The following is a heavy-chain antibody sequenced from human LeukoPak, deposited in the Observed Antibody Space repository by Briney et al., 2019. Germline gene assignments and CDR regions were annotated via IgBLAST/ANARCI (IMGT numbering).Heavy chain of an antibody. V-gene: IGHV4-61*02. J-gene: IGHJ3*02. D-gene: IGHD1-26*01. Sequence: PSETLFLTCTVSGGSISSGSYYWSWIRQPAGKGLEWIGRIYTSGSTNYNPSLKSRVTISVDTSKNQFSLKLSSVTAADTAVYYCARSPVGAQADDAFDIWGQGTMVTVSS. CDR2: IYTSGST. CDR3: ARSPVGAQADDAFDI. CDR1: GGSISSGSYY.